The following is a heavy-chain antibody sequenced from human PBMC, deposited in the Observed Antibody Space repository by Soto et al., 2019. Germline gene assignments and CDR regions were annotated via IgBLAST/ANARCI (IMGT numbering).Heavy chain of an antibody. Sequence: QVQLQESGPGLVRPSQTLSLTCTVSGGSISSGGYYWSWIRKHPGKGLEWIGYIYYSGSTYYNPTLKSRVTISVDTSKNQFSLKLSSVTAADTAVYYCARGGRRSPAMDVWGQGTTVTVSS. J-gene: IGHJ6*02. CDR1: GGSISSGGYY. CDR3: ARGGRRSPAMDV. V-gene: IGHV4-31*03. CDR2: IYYSGST.